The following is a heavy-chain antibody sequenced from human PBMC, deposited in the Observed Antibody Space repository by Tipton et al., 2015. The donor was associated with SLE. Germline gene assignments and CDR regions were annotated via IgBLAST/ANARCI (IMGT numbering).Heavy chain of an antibody. V-gene: IGHV4-34*01. CDR1: GGSVSGHY. Sequence: TLSLTCAVYGGSVSGHYWSWIRQPPGKGLEWIGEINHSGRTNYNPSLKSRVTISVDTSKNQFSLKLSSVTAADTAVYYCARDSLWAYYYDSSGYSPFDYWGQGTLVTVSS. D-gene: IGHD3-22*01. CDR2: INHSGRT. CDR3: ARDSLWAYYYDSSGYSPFDY. J-gene: IGHJ4*02.